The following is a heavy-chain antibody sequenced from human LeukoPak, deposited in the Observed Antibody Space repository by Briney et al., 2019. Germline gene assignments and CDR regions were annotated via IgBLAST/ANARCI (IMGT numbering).Heavy chain of an antibody. CDR3: ARDAHIAAAGKGEDY. J-gene: IGHJ4*02. Sequence: SETLSLTCTVSGGSISSYYWSWIRQPPGKGLEWIGSIYHSGSTYYNPSLKSRVTISVDTSKNQFSLKLSSVTAADTAVYYCARDAHIAAAGKGEDYWGQGTLVTVSS. CDR1: GGSISSYY. CDR2: IYHSGST. D-gene: IGHD6-13*01. V-gene: IGHV4-38-2*02.